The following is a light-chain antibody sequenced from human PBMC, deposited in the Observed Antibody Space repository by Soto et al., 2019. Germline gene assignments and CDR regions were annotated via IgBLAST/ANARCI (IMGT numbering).Light chain of an antibody. CDR2: GAS. Sequence: ETLMTQSPATLSVSPGERATLSCRASQSVNSNLAWYQQKPGQVPRLLIYGASTRATGIPARFSGSGSGTELTLTISSLQSEDFAVYYCQQYNSWPPYTFGQGTKLEIK. CDR3: QQYNSWPPYT. CDR1: QSVNSN. J-gene: IGKJ2*01. V-gene: IGKV3-15*01.